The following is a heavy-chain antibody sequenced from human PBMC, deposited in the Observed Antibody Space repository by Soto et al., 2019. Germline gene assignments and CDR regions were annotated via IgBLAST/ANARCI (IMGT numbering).Heavy chain of an antibody. CDR3: ARDQVPDYYDSRGYTAFDI. V-gene: IGHV4-30-4*01. Sequence: PSETLSLTCTVSGGSISSGDYYWSWIRQPPGKGLEWIGYIYYSGSTYYNPSLKSRVTISVDTSKNQFSLKLSSVTAADTAVYYCARDQVPDYYDSRGYTAFDIWGQGTMVT. CDR2: IYYSGST. CDR1: GGSISSGDYY. J-gene: IGHJ3*02. D-gene: IGHD3-22*01.